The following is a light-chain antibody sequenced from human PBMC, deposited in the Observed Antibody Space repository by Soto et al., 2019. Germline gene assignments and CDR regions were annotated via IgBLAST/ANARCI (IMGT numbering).Light chain of an antibody. CDR3: AAWDVSLVV. Sequence: QSALTQPPSASGTPGQRVTISCSGSSSNIGTNTVIWYQQLPGAAPKLLIYSDNQRPSGVPDRFSGSKSGTSASLAISGLQSEDEGDYYCAAWDVSLVVFGGGTHLT. V-gene: IGLV1-44*01. J-gene: IGLJ2*01. CDR1: SSNIGTNT. CDR2: SDN.